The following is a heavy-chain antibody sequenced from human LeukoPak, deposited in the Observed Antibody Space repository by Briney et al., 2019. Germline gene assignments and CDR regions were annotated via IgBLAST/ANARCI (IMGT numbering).Heavy chain of an antibody. J-gene: IGHJ4*02. CDR2: IIPIFGTA. CDR3: ASLREQWPHYFDY. V-gene: IGHV1-69*13. D-gene: IGHD6-19*01. CDR1: GGTFSSYA. Sequence: ASVKLSCKASGGTFSSYAISWVRHAPGQGLEWMGGIIPIFGTANYAQKFQGRVTITADESTSTAYMELSSLRSEDTAVYYCASLREQWPHYFDYWGQGTLVTVSS.